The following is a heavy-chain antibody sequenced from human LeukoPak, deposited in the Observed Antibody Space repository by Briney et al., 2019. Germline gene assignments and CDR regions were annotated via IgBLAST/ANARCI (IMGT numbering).Heavy chain of an antibody. Sequence: SETLSLSCDVYGGSFSGYYWSWIRQPPGKGPEWIGEINHSGSTNYNPSLKSRVTISEDKSRNQFSLRLSSVTAADTAVYYCARVRFDSGSYYFDYWGKGTLVTVSS. CDR2: INHSGST. CDR1: GGSFSGYY. D-gene: IGHD1-26*01. V-gene: IGHV4-34*01. CDR3: ARVRFDSGSYYFDY. J-gene: IGHJ4*02.